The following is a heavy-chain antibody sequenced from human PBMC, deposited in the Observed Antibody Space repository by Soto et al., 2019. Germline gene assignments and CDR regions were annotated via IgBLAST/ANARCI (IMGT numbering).Heavy chain of an antibody. J-gene: IGHJ6*02. V-gene: IGHV3-33*01. CDR1: GFTFSSYG. Sequence: HPGGSLRLSCAASGFTFSSYGMHWVRQAPGKGLEWVAVIWYDGSNKYYADSVKGRFTISRDNSKNTLYLQMNSLRAEDTAVYYCARVELTGTTFYYYGMDVWGQGTTVTVSS. CDR3: ARVELTGTTFYYYGMDV. CDR2: IWYDGSNK. D-gene: IGHD1-7*01.